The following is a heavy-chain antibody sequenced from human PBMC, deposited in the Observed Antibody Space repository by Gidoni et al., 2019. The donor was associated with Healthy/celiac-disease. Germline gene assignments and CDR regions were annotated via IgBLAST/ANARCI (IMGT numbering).Heavy chain of an antibody. D-gene: IGHD6-13*01. CDR3: ARGRGRVSGFGSSPTYYYYYGMDV. CDR1: GGSFSGYY. Sequence: QVQLQQWGAGLLKPSETLSLTCAVYGGSFSGYYWSWIRQPPGKGLEWIGEINHSGSTNYNPSLKSRVTISVDTSKNQFSLKLSSVTAADTAVYYCARGRGRVSGFGSSPTYYYYYGMDVWGQGTTVTVSS. J-gene: IGHJ6*02. CDR2: INHSGST. V-gene: IGHV4-34*01.